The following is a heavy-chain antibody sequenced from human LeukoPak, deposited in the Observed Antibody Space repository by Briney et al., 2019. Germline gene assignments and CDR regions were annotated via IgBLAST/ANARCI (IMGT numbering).Heavy chain of an antibody. CDR2: INYDGRDV. D-gene: IGHD5-18*01. Sequence: GGSLRLSCAASGFTFSSFGMSWVRQAPGKGLEWVSYINYDGRDVYYADSVKGRFTTPRDNAKNSLYLQVNSLRDEDTAVYYCARDLYSYGRFDYWGQGTLVTISS. CDR3: ARDLYSYGRFDY. CDR1: GFTFSSFG. V-gene: IGHV3-48*02. J-gene: IGHJ4*02.